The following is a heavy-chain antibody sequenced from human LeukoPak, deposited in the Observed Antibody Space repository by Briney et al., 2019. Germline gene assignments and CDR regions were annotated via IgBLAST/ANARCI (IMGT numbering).Heavy chain of an antibody. D-gene: IGHD3-3*01. CDR2: IYYSGST. CDR3: ASAYYDPPHYFDY. CDR1: GGSISSGGYY. J-gene: IGHJ4*02. V-gene: IGHV4-31*03. Sequence: SQTLSLTCTVSGGSISSGGYYWSWIRQHPGKGLEWIGYIYYSGSTHYNPSLKSRVTISVDTSKNQFSLKLSSVTAADTAVYYCASAYYDPPHYFDYWGQGTLVTVSS.